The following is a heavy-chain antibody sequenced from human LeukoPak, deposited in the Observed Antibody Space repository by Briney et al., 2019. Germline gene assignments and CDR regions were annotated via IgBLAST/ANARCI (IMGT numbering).Heavy chain of an antibody. V-gene: IGHV3-43*01. CDR3: AKARGLIGGAFDI. Sequence: AGGSLRLSCAASGFTFDDYLLHWVRHAPGKGLEWVSLISWDGDTTYYADSVKGRFTISRDNSKNSLYLQMNSLRTEDTALYYCAKARGLIGGAFDIWGQGTMVTVSS. D-gene: IGHD3-22*01. CDR2: ISWDGDTT. J-gene: IGHJ3*02. CDR1: GFTFDDYL.